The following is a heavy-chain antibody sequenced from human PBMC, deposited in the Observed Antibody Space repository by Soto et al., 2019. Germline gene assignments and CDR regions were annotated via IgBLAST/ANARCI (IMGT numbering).Heavy chain of an antibody. D-gene: IGHD3-9*01. CDR3: ARDWTENPDILTGYYTTGYYYYYMDV. Sequence: QVQLVQSGAEVKKPGASVKVSCKASGYTFTSYAMHWVRQAPGQRLEWMGWINAGNGNTKYSQKFQGRVTITRDTSASTAYLELSSLRSEDTAVYYCARDWTENPDILTGYYTTGYYYYYMDVWGKGTTVTVSS. V-gene: IGHV1-3*01. J-gene: IGHJ6*03. CDR1: GYTFTSYA. CDR2: INAGNGNT.